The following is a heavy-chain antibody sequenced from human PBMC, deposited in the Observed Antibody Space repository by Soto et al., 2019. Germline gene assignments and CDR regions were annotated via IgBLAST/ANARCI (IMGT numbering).Heavy chain of an antibody. D-gene: IGHD3-9*01. J-gene: IGHJ6*02. Sequence: PGESLKISCKGSGYSFTSYWIGWVRQMPGKGLEWMGIIYPGDSDTRYSPSFQGQVTISADKSISTAYLQWSSLKASDTAMYYCASGYYDILHGPYYGMDVWGQGTTVTVSS. CDR1: GYSFTSYW. CDR2: IYPGDSDT. CDR3: ASGYYDILHGPYYGMDV. V-gene: IGHV5-51*01.